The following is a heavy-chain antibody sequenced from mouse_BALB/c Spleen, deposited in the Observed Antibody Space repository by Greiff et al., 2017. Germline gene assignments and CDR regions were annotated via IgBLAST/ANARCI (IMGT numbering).Heavy chain of an antibody. CDR3: ARAGGNFDY. V-gene: IGHV5-6-5*01. CDR2: ISSGGST. J-gene: IGHJ2*01. Sequence: EVKLMESGGGLVKPGGSLKLSCAASGFTFSSYAMSWVRQTPEKRLEWVASISSGGSTYYPDSVKGRFTISRDNARNILYLQMSSLRSEDTAMYYCARAGGNFDYWGQGTTLTVSS. CDR1: GFTFSSYA.